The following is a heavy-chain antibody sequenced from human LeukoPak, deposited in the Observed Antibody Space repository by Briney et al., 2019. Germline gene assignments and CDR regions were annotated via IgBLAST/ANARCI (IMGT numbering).Heavy chain of an antibody. Sequence: PSETLSLTCTVSGASISSYYWSWIRQPPGKGLEWIGNIYYSGSTNYNPSLKSRVTISVDTSKSQFSLRLSSVTAADTAVYYCAREYCGGDCYSYYFDYWGQGTLVTVSS. J-gene: IGHJ4*02. CDR2: IYYSGST. CDR3: AREYCGGDCYSYYFDY. V-gene: IGHV4-59*01. CDR1: GASISSYY. D-gene: IGHD2-21*02.